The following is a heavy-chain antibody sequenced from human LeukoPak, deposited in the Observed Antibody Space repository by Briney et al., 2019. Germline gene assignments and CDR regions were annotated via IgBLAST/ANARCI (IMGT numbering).Heavy chain of an antibody. Sequence: SQTLSLTYAISGDSVSSNSALWNWPRQSPSRGLEWLGRTYYRSKWYNDYAVSVKSRITINADTSKNQFSLQPNSVTPEDTAVYYCANSKPMWNDAFDIWGQGTMVTVSS. CDR2: TYYRSKWYN. D-gene: IGHD1-1*01. CDR3: ANSKPMWNDAFDI. J-gene: IGHJ3*02. V-gene: IGHV6-1*01. CDR1: GDSVSSNSAL.